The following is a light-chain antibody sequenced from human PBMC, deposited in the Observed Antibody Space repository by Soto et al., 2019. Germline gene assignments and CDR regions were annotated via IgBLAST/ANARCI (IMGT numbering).Light chain of an antibody. CDR1: SSDIGVYNY. CDR3: SSYAGSNNLYV. Sequence: QSALTQPPSASGSPGQSVTISCTGTSSDIGVYNYVSWYQQHPGKAPKLMIYEVSERPSGVPDRFSGSKSGNTASLPVSGLQTEDEADYYCSSYAGSNNLYVFGTGTKVTVL. V-gene: IGLV2-8*01. J-gene: IGLJ1*01. CDR2: EVS.